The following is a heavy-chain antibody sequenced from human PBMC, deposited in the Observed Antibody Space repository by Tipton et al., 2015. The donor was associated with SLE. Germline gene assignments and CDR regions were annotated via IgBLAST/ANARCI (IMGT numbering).Heavy chain of an antibody. Sequence: LSLTCTVSGGSISSYYMSWVRQAPGKGLEWVSVIYSGGSTYYADSVKGRFTISRDNSKNTLHLQMNSLRAEDTAVYYCARAQRTTPFDIWGQGTMVTVSS. CDR3: ARAQRTTPFDI. J-gene: IGHJ3*02. V-gene: IGHV3-66*01. CDR2: IYSGGST. D-gene: IGHD1-1*01. CDR1: GGSISSYY.